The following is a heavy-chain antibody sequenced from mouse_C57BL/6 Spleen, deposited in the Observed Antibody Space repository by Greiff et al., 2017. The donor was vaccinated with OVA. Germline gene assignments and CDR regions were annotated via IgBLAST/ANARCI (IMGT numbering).Heavy chain of an antibody. CDR3: ARGGYYGSGAMDY. Sequence: EVMLVESGGGLVQPGGSLKLSCAASGFTFSDYGMAWVRQAPRKGPEWVAFISNLAYSIYYADTVTGRFTISRENAKNTLYLEMSSLRSEDTAMYYCARGGYYGSGAMDYWGQGTSVTVSS. J-gene: IGHJ4*01. V-gene: IGHV5-15*01. CDR2: ISNLAYSI. D-gene: IGHD1-1*01. CDR1: GFTFSDYG.